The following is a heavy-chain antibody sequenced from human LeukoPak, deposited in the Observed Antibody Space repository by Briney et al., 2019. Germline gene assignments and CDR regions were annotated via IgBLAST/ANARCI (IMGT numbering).Heavy chain of an antibody. CDR2: IYHSGST. CDR1: GYSISSGYY. CDR3: ARHHGTNVDTAMAFDY. D-gene: IGHD5-18*01. Sequence: PSETLSLTCTVSGYSISSGYYWGWIRQPPGKGLEWIGIIYHSGSTYFNPSLKSRVTISVDTSKNQFSLKLSSVTAADTAVYYCARHHGTNVDTAMAFDYWGQGTLVTVSS. J-gene: IGHJ4*02. V-gene: IGHV4-38-2*02.